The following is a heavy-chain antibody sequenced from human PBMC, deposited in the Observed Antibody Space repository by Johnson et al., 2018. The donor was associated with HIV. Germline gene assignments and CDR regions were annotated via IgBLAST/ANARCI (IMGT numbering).Heavy chain of an antibody. Sequence: MLLVESGGGLVQPGGSLRLSCGASGFTFSNFWMSWVRQAPGKGLEWVSVFYRGGFTYYADSVKGRFNIPRDNSKNTLYLQMNSLRAGDTAVYYCAREGYCSGGSCYSNAFDIWGQGTMVTVSS. CDR1: GFTFSNFW. V-gene: IGHV3-66*01. CDR3: AREGYCSGGSCYSNAFDI. CDR2: FYRGGFT. D-gene: IGHD2-15*01. J-gene: IGHJ3*02.